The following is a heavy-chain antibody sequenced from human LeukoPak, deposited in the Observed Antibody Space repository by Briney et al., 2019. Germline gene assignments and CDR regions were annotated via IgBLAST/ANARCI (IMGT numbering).Heavy chain of an antibody. CDR2: IIPIFGTA. V-gene: IGHV1-69*05. J-gene: IGHJ3*02. CDR1: GGTFSSYA. D-gene: IGHD1-14*01. CDR3: AREEPGVMGAFDI. Sequence: SVKVSCKASGGTFSSYAISWVRQAPGQGLEWMGGIIPIFGTANYAQKFQGRVTITTDESTSTAYMELSSLRYEDTAVYYCAREEPGVMGAFDIWGQGTMVTVSS.